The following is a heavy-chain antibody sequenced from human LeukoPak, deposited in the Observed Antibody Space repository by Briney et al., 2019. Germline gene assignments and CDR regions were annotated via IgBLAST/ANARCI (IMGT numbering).Heavy chain of an antibody. Sequence: SGRSLRLSCAASGFTFDDYAMHWVRQAPGKGLEWVSGISWNSGSIGYADSVKGRFTISRDNAKNSLYLQMNSLRAEDTALYYCAKDIGYSSSSGVDYWGQGTLVTVSS. D-gene: IGHD6-6*01. CDR2: ISWNSGSI. CDR3: AKDIGYSSSSGVDY. CDR1: GFTFDDYA. V-gene: IGHV3-9*01. J-gene: IGHJ4*02.